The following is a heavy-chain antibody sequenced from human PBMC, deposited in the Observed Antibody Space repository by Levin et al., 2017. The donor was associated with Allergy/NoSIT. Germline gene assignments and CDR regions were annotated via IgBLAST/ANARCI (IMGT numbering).Heavy chain of an antibody. CDR1: GFTFSSYA. Sequence: LSLTCAASGFTFSSYAMHWVRQAPGKGLEWVAVISYDGSNKYYADSVKGRFTISRDNSKNTLYLQMNSLRAEDTAVYYCARGSRLLTPDYWGQGTLVTVSS. J-gene: IGHJ4*02. D-gene: IGHD2-15*01. CDR3: ARGSRLLTPDY. V-gene: IGHV3-30-3*01. CDR2: ISYDGSNK.